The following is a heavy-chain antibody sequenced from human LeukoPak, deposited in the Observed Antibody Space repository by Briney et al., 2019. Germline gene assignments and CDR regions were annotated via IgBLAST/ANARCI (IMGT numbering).Heavy chain of an antibody. CDR2: ISVGSDVI. D-gene: IGHD3-9*01. J-gene: IGHJ4*02. CDR1: GLTFSNSA. Sequence: GVLRLSCAVSGLTFSNSAMSWVRQAPGKGLEWVSAISVGSDVIYYADSVKGRFAISRDNSKHTVYLQMDSLRAEDTAVYYCAKSHVSTATGTGRYFDYWGQGTLVTVSS. V-gene: IGHV3-23*01. CDR3: AKSHVSTATGTGRYFDY.